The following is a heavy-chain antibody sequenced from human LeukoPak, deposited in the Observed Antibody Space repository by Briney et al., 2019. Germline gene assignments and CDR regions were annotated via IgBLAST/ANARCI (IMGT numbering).Heavy chain of an antibody. D-gene: IGHD5-24*01. CDR3: ARGDGYNWDYFDY. V-gene: IGHV1-69*05. Sequence: GASVKVSCKASGYTFTGYYMHWVRQAPGQGLEWMGRIIPIFGTANYAQKFQGRVTITTDESTSTAYMELSSLRSEDTAVYYCARGDGYNWDYFDYWGQGTLVTVSS. CDR2: IIPIFGTA. CDR1: GYTFTGYY. J-gene: IGHJ4*02.